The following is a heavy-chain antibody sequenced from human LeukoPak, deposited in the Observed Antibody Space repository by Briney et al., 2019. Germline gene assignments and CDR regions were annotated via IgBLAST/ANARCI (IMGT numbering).Heavy chain of an antibody. CDR3: AARDYELGFEI. Sequence: GGSLRLSCAASGFTFTSYWMNWVRQAPGKWLEWVANIKQDGSEEYYVDSVKGRFTISRDNAKNSLYLQMNSLRVEDTAVYYCAARDYELGFEIRGQGTMVTVSS. J-gene: IGHJ3*02. CDR2: IKQDGSEE. V-gene: IGHV3-7*05. D-gene: IGHD4-17*01. CDR1: GFTFTSYW.